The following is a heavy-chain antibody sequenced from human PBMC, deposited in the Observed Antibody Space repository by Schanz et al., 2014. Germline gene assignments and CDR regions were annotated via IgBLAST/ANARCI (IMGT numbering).Heavy chain of an antibody. D-gene: IGHD5-12*01. Sequence: VQLEQSVAEVKKPGSSVKVSCKASGGTFSSFGINWVRQAPGQGLEWMGRIIPSLGLAKYEQKFQDKVTITADTSTTTAYMELSGLRSEDTAVYYCARDLTVDTGYVVHYYYYGMDVWGQGTTGTVSS. V-gene: IGHV1-69*04. J-gene: IGHJ6*02. CDR2: IIPSLGLA. CDR1: GGTFSSFG. CDR3: ARDLTVDTGYVVHYYYYGMDV.